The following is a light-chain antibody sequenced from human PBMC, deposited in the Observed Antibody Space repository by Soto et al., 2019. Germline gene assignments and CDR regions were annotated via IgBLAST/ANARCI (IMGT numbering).Light chain of an antibody. V-gene: IGKV3-15*01. CDR1: HSVSRN. J-gene: IGKJ4*02. Sequence: ERATLSSRASHSVSRNLAWYQQTPGRAPRLLIYDASTRATGIPGRFSGSGSGTEFTLTINFLFPAEFGIRDCSTF. CDR3: ST. CDR2: DAS.